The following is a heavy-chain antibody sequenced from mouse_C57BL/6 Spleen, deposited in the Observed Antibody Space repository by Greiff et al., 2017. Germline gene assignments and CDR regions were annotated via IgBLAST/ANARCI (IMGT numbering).Heavy chain of an antibody. J-gene: IGHJ4*01. Sequence: VQLKQSGPVLVKPGASVKMSCKASGYTFTDYYMNWVKQSHGKSLEWIGVINPYNGGTSYNQKFKGKATLTVDKSSSTAYMELNSLTSEDSAVYYCARDPYYGNYGAMDYWGQGTSVTVSS. CDR2: INPYNGGT. CDR3: ARDPYYGNYGAMDY. V-gene: IGHV1-19*01. D-gene: IGHD2-1*01. CDR1: GYTFTDYY.